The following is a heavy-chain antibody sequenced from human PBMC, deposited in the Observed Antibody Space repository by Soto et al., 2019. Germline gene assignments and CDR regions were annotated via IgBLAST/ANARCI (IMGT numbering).Heavy chain of an antibody. CDR2: IYYTGST. CDR3: ARDSRVPT. Sequence: SETLSLTGTVSGDSITNYYWSWIRQPPGKGLEWVGNIYYTGSTNYNPSLKSRVTISIDTSKNQFSLRLSSVTAADTAVYYCARDSRVPTWGQGTLVTVAP. CDR1: GDSITNYY. V-gene: IGHV4-59*01. J-gene: IGHJ5*02.